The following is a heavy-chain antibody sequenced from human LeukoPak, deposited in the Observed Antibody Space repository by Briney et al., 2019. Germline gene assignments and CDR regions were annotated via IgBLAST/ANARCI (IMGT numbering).Heavy chain of an antibody. Sequence: PGGSLRLSCSASGFTFSNYAMHWVRQAPGKGLEHVSAISSNGGSTFYADSVKGRFTISRDNSENTLYFQMNSLRAEDTAVYYCVKSTRVTTAYYYYGMDVWGQGTTVTVSS. J-gene: IGHJ6*02. D-gene: IGHD4-17*01. V-gene: IGHV3-64D*06. CDR1: GFTFSNYA. CDR3: VKSTRVTTAYYYYGMDV. CDR2: ISSNGGST.